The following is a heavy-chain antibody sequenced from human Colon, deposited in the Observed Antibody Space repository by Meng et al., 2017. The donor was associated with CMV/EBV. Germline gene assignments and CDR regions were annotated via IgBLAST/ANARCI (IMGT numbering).Heavy chain of an antibody. Sequence: QVQLEQCGAEVKKPGSSVKVSCKASKGTFTSYPISWVRQGPGQGFEWVGGIITISGTTDYAQKFQGRVTITADESTSTAYMKLSNLRSEDTAIYYCARVICGGDCYLDYWGRGTLVTVSS. V-gene: IGHV1-69*12. CDR2: IITISGTT. CDR3: ARVICGGDCYLDY. J-gene: IGHJ4*02. CDR1: KGTFTSYP. D-gene: IGHD2-21*02.